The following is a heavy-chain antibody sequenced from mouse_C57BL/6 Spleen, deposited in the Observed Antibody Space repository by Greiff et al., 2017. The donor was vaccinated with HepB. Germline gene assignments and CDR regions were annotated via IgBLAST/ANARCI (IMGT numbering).Heavy chain of an antibody. Sequence: QVHVKQSGAELVRPGASVTLSCKASGYTFTDYEMHWVKQTPVHGLEWIGAIDPETGGTAYNQKFKGKAILTADKSSSTAYMELRSLTSEDSAVYYCTRYRISLVYAMDYWGQGTSVTVSS. D-gene: IGHD2-14*01. CDR1: GYTFTDYE. CDR2: IDPETGGT. CDR3: TRYRISLVYAMDY. V-gene: IGHV1-15*01. J-gene: IGHJ4*01.